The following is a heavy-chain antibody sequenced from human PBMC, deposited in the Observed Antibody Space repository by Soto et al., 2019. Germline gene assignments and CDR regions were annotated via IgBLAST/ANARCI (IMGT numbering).Heavy chain of an antibody. V-gene: IGHV1-8*02. Sequence: GASLKDSCKASGYTFTSYGISWVRQAPGQGLEWMGWMNPNSGNTGYAQKFQGRVTMTRNTSISTAYMELSSLRSEDTAVYYCARGNGPYDFWSGWQGLYYYGMDVWGQGTTVTVSS. CDR3: ARGNGPYDFWSGWQGLYYYGMDV. CDR1: GYTFTSYG. J-gene: IGHJ6*02. D-gene: IGHD3-3*01. CDR2: MNPNSGNT.